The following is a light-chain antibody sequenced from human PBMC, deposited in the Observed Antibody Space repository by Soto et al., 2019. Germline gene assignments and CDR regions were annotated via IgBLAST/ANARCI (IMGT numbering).Light chain of an antibody. Sequence: DIQMTQSPSTLSASVCDSFSISCRASQNIRNWLAWYQQKPGKAPKLLIYAASTLQSGVPSRFSGSGSGTDFTLTISSLQPEDFGTYYCQQLNRYPLTFGGGTKVDIK. CDR1: QNIRNW. CDR2: AAS. J-gene: IGKJ4*01. V-gene: IGKV1-5*01. CDR3: QQLNRYPLT.